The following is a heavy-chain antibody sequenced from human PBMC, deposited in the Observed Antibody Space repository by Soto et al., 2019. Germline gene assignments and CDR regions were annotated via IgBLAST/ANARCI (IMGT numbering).Heavy chain of an antibody. CDR1: GGSISSGDYY. CDR3: ARVGGGYDFWSGDYNYYYYGMDV. J-gene: IGHJ6*02. CDR2: IYYSGST. V-gene: IGHV4-30-4*01. D-gene: IGHD3-3*01. Sequence: SETLSLTCTVSGGSISSGDYYWSLIRQPPGKGLEWIWYIYYSGSTYYNPSLKSRVTISVDTSKNQFSMKLSSVTAADTAVYYWARVGGGYDFWSGDYNYYYYGMDVWGQGTTVTVSS.